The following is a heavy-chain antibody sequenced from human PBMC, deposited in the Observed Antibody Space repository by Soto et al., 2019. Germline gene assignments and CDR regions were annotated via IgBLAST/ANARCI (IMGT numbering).Heavy chain of an antibody. Sequence: SVKVSCKASGGTFSSYAISWVRQAPGQGLEWMGGIIPIFGTANYAQKFQGRVTITADKSTGTAYMELSSLRSEDTAVYYCARMYYYDSSGYYPSGGPGTYYFDYWGQGTLVTVSS. CDR3: ARMYYYDSSGYYPSGGPGTYYFDY. V-gene: IGHV1-69*06. CDR2: IIPIFGTA. J-gene: IGHJ4*02. CDR1: GGTFSSYA. D-gene: IGHD3-22*01.